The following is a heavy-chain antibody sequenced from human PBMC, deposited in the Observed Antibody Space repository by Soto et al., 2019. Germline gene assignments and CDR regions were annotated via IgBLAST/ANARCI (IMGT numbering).Heavy chain of an antibody. J-gene: IGHJ5*02. D-gene: IGHD1-1*01. CDR3: ARDWKGAEGFEP. CDR2: IGADNGDT. CDR1: GYTFSTYG. Sequence: QVQLVQSGAEVKKPGASVKVSCKASGYTFSTYGFSWVRQAPGQGLEWMGWIGADNGDTNYAQNFQGRVTMTTDTPTTTSYMELRSLTSDDPAVYFCARDWKGAEGFEPWGQGTLVTVSS. V-gene: IGHV1-18*01.